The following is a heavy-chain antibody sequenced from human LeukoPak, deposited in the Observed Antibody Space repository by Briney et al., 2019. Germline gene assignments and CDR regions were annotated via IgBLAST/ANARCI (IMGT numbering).Heavy chain of an antibody. Sequence: GGSLRLSCAASGFTFSSYGMHWVRQAPGKGLEWVAVIWYDGSNKYYADSVKCRFTISRDNSKNTLYLQMNSLRAEDTAVYYCARDGVAVAGRFDYWGQGTLVTVSS. J-gene: IGHJ4*02. CDR3: ARDGVAVAGRFDY. V-gene: IGHV3-33*01. CDR1: GFTFSSYG. CDR2: IWYDGSNK. D-gene: IGHD6-19*01.